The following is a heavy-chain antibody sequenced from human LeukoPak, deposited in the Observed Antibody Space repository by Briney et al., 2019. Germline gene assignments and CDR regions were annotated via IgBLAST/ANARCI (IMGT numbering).Heavy chain of an antibody. CDR2: INHSGST. J-gene: IGHJ3*02. CDR1: GFTFSSYT. D-gene: IGHD6-19*01. CDR3: ARTMQRVAGQLLAFDI. V-gene: IGHV4-34*01. Sequence: PGGSLRLSCAASGFTFSSYTMNWIRQPPGKGLEWIGEINHSGSTNYNPSLKSRVTISVDTSKNQFSLKLSSVTAADTAVYYCARTMQRVAGQLLAFDIWGQGTMVTVSS.